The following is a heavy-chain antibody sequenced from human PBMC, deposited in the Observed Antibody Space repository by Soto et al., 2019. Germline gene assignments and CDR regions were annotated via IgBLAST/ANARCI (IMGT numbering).Heavy chain of an antibody. CDR1: GFTFSSYA. J-gene: IGHJ4*02. Sequence: PGGSLRLSCAASGFTFSSYAMHWVRQAPGKGLEYVSAISSNGGSTYYANSVKGRFTISRDNSKNTLYLQMGSLRAEDMAVYYCARNYDSSGYHNLPDYWGQGTLVTVSS. D-gene: IGHD3-22*01. V-gene: IGHV3-64*01. CDR3: ARNYDSSGYHNLPDY. CDR2: ISSNGGST.